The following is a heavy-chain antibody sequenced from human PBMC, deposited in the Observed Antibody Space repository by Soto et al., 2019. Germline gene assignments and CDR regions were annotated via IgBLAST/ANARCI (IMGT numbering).Heavy chain of an antibody. V-gene: IGHV4-30-4*01. Sequence: SETLSLTCTVSGGSISSGDYYWSCIRQPPGKGLEWIGYIYYSGSTYYNPSLKSRVTISVDTSKNQFSLKLSSVTAADTAVYYCARSYYDFWSGYYTPPGWFDPWGQGTQVTVSS. CDR1: GGSISSGDYY. CDR3: ARSYYDFWSGYYTPPGWFDP. J-gene: IGHJ5*02. D-gene: IGHD3-3*01. CDR2: IYYSGST.